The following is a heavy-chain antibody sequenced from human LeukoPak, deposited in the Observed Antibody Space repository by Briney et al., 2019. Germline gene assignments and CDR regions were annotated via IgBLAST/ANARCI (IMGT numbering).Heavy chain of an antibody. J-gene: IGHJ4*02. CDR3: ATLSSGDFDY. CDR2: FDPEDGET. D-gene: IGHD3-22*01. V-gene: IGHV1-24*01. Sequence: AASVKVSCKVSGYTLTELSMHWVRQAPRKGLEWMGGFDPEDGETIYAQKFQGRVTMTEDTSTDTACMELSSLRSEDTAVYYCATLSSGDFDYWGQGTLVTVSS. CDR1: GYTLTELS.